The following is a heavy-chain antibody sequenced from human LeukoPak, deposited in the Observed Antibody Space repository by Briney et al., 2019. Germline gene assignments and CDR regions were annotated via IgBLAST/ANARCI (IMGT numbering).Heavy chain of an antibody. CDR2: IYHSGST. D-gene: IGHD6-19*01. J-gene: IGHJ4*02. Sequence: SETLSLTCAVSGGSISSSNWWSWVRQPPGKGLEWIGEIYHSGSTNYNPSLKSRVTISVDKSKNQFSLKLSSVTAADTAVYYCARTQQWHTLGLYYFDYWGQGTLVTVSS. CDR1: GGSISSSNW. CDR3: ARTQQWHTLGLYYFDY. V-gene: IGHV4-4*02.